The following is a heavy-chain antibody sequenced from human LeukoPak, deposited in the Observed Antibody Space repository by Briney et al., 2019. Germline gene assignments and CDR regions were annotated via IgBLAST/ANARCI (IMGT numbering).Heavy chain of an antibody. CDR2: ISWCRRY. D-gene: IGHD2-8*02. CDR1: GGSISSYY. J-gene: IGHJ4*02. Sequence: SESLSLTCTVSGGSISSYYWSWIRQPPGKGLEWIGYISWCRRYNLHRSLQSRVTISVHTSKNQFSLKLSSVTAADTAVYYLAKGAPIILGTGYDYWGQGTLVTVSS. V-gene: IGHV4-59*01. CDR3: AKGAPIILGTGYDY.